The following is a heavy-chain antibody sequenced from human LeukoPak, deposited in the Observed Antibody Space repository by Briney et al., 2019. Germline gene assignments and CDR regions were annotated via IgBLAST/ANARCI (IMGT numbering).Heavy chain of an antibody. CDR1: GFTVSSNY. CDR2: IYSGGST. Sequence: GGSLRLSCAASGFTVSSNYMSWVRQAPGKGLEWVSVIYSGGSTYYADSVKGRFTISRDNAKNSLYLQMNSLRAEDTAVYYCARMGLYVRWFDYWGQGTLVTVSS. V-gene: IGHV3-66*01. D-gene: IGHD2-2*02. J-gene: IGHJ4*02. CDR3: ARMGLYVRWFDY.